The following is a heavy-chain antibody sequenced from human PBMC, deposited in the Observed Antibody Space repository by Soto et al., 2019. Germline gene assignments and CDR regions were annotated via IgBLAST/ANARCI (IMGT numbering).Heavy chain of an antibody. CDR1: GDSVSSNSAA. D-gene: IGHD2-21*01. Sequence: SQTLSLTCAISGDSVSSNSAAWNWIRQSPSRGLEWLGRTYYRSKWYNDYAESVKSRITINPDTSKNQFSLQLNSVTPEDTAVYYCARVDGQFHDYFYYVMDVWGQGTTVTVSS. J-gene: IGHJ6*02. CDR3: ARVDGQFHDYFYYVMDV. V-gene: IGHV6-1*01. CDR2: TYYRSKWYN.